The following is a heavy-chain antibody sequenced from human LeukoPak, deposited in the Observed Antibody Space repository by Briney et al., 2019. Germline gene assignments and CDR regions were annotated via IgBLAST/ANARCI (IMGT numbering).Heavy chain of an antibody. J-gene: IGHJ6*02. CDR3: ARDADYDLYYYGMDV. CDR1: GFTFSSYS. V-gene: IGHV3-21*01. D-gene: IGHD3-3*01. Sequence: GRSLRLSCAASGFTFSSYSMNWVRQAPGKGLEWVSSISSSSSYIYYADSVKGRFTISRDNAKSSLYLQMNSLRAEDTAVYYCARDADYDLYYYGMDVWGQGTTVTVSS. CDR2: ISSSSSYI.